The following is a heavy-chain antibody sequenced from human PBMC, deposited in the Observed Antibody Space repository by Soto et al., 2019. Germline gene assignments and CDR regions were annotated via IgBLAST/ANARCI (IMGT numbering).Heavy chain of an antibody. CDR3: ARAGYGDYVDFDY. CDR1: GGSISSYY. Sequence: SETLSLTCTVSGGSISSYYWSWIRQPPGKGLEWIGYIYYSGSTNYNPSLKSRVTISVDTSKNQFSLKLSSVTAADTAVYYCARAGYGDYVDFDYWGQGTLVTVSS. D-gene: IGHD4-17*01. J-gene: IGHJ4*02. CDR2: IYYSGST. V-gene: IGHV4-59*01.